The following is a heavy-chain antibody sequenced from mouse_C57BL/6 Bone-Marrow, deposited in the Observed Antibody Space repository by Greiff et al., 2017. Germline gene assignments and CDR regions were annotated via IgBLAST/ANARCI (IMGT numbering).Heavy chain of an antibody. CDR1: GYTFTSHW. D-gene: IGHD1-1*01. CDR2: IFPGSGST. Sequence: LQESGPELVRPGASVKISCKAPGYTFTSHWMQWVRQRPGQGLEWIGEIFPGSGSTYYNEKFKGKATLTVDTSSSTAYMQLSSLTSEYSAGYFCARSGFITTADAMDYWGKGTSVTVST. CDR3: ARSGFITTADAMDY. V-gene: IGHV1-56*01. J-gene: IGHJ4*01.